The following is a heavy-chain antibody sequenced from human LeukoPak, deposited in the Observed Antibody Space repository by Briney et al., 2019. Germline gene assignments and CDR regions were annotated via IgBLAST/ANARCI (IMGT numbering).Heavy chain of an antibody. CDR3: ARWGGQNIDY. Sequence: KSWGSLRLSCAASGLTVSSNYMNWVRQAPGKGLEWVSVINSGGSTYYADSVKGRFTISRDNSKNTLYLQMNSLRAEDTAVYYCARWGGQNIDYWGQGTLVTVSS. V-gene: IGHV3-66*01. J-gene: IGHJ4*02. CDR2: INSGGST. D-gene: IGHD2-15*01. CDR1: GLTVSSNY.